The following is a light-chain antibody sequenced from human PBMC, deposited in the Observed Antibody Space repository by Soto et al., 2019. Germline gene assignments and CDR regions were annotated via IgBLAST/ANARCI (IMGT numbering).Light chain of an antibody. CDR1: STDVGRYNY. J-gene: IGLJ1*01. CDR2: DVS. Sequence: QSALTHPASVSGSPGQSITISCTGTSTDVGRYNYVPWYQQHPGKAPKLMVYDVSNRPSWVSNRFSGSKSGITASLTISGLQAEDEADYYCTSYTSDSTYVFGTGTKVTVL. V-gene: IGLV2-14*01. CDR3: TSYTSDSTYV.